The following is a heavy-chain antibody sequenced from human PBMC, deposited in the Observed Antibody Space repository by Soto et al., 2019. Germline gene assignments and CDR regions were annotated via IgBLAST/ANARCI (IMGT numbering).Heavy chain of an antibody. V-gene: IGHV4-4*02. Sequence: QVKLQESGPGLVKPSRTLSLTCAVSGGSINSNRWWTWVRQAPGKGLEWIGEIHDGGTTNYNLSLKSRVTLSIDESKNQFSLDMKSVSAADTAVYYCAGQWAAGYGAFDPWGQGILVTVSS. CDR1: GGSINSNRW. D-gene: IGHD3-9*01. CDR3: AGQWAAGYGAFDP. CDR2: IHDGGTT. J-gene: IGHJ5*02.